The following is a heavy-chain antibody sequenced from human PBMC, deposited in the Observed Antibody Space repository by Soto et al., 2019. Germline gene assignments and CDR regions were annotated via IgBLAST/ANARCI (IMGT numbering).Heavy chain of an antibody. J-gene: IGHJ6*02. V-gene: IGHV3-49*04. Sequence: GGSLRLSCTASGFTFGDYAMSWVRQAPGKGLEWVGFIRSKAYGGTTEYAASVKGRFTISRDDSKSIAYLQMNSLKTEDTAVYYCTRGYDFWSGYPYYYYYCGMDVWGQGTTVTVSS. CDR3: TRGYDFWSGYPYYYYYCGMDV. CDR1: GFTFGDYA. D-gene: IGHD3-3*01. CDR2: IRSKAYGGTT.